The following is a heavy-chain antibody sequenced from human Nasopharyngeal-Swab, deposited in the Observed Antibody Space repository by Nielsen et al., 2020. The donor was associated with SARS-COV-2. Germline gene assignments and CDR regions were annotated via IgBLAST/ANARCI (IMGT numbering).Heavy chain of an antibody. Sequence: GGSLRLSCKASGFSVTSHAMHWVRQAPGKGLEWVAVILYDGTNKFYADSVKGRFTISRDNSKNTLYRQMNSLRAEDTAMYYCHLSSGYDGYINYWGQGTLVTVSS. CDR2: ILYDGTNK. CDR1: GFSVTSHA. D-gene: IGHD3-22*01. CDR3: HLSSGYDGYINY. V-gene: IGHV3-33*01. J-gene: IGHJ4*02.